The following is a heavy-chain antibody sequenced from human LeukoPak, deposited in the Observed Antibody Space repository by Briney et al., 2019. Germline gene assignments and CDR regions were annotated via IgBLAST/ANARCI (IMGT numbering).Heavy chain of an antibody. CDR1: GFTFSSYA. D-gene: IGHD2-15*01. CDR3: AKINADVVVVAATGY. V-gene: IGHV3-23*01. J-gene: IGHJ4*02. Sequence: GGSLRLSCAASGFTFSSYAMSWVRQAPGKGLDWVSAISGSGGSTYYADSVKGRFTISRDNSKNTLYLQMNSLRAEDTAVYYCAKINADVVVVAATGYWGQGTLVTVSS. CDR2: ISGSGGST.